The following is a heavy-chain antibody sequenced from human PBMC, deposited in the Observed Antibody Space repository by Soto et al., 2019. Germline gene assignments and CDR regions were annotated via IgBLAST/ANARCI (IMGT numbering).Heavy chain of an antibody. Sequence: ASVKVSCKASGYTFTSYAMHWVRQAPGQRLEWMGWINAGNGNTKYSQKFQGRVTITRDTSASTAYMELSSLRSEDTAVYYCASGAGYSSGWYRNLQHWGQGTLVTVSS. J-gene: IGHJ1*01. V-gene: IGHV1-3*01. D-gene: IGHD6-19*01. CDR2: INAGNGNT. CDR3: ASGAGYSSGWYRNLQH. CDR1: GYTFTSYA.